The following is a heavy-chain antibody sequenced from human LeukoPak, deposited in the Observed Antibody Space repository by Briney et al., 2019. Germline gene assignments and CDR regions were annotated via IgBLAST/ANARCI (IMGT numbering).Heavy chain of an antibody. V-gene: IGHV4-61*05. Sequence: SETLSLTCTVSGGSISSSSYYWGWIRQPPGKGLECIGYIHYTGSTNYNPSLKIRVTISVDTSKNQFSLKLRSVTAADTAVYYCAREILYDSSAYNVWGQGTLVTVSS. CDR1: GGSISSSSYY. J-gene: IGHJ4*02. CDR3: AREILYDSSAYNV. D-gene: IGHD3-22*01. CDR2: IHYTGST.